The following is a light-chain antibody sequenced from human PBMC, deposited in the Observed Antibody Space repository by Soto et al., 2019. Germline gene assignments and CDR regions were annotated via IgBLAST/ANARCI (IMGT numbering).Light chain of an antibody. CDR3: YSYAGENLYV. CDR1: SSDVGSYNL. J-gene: IGLJ1*01. CDR2: EGT. Sequence: QSALTQPASVSASPGQSITIPCTGTSSDVGSYNLVSWFQQHPGKVPKLLIYEGTKRPSGLSDRFSGSKSGTTASPTISGLQAEDEAHYYCYSYAGENLYVFGTGTKVTGL. V-gene: IGLV2-23*01.